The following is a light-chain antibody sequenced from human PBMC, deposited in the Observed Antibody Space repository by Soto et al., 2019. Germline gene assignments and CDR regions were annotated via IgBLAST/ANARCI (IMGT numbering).Light chain of an antibody. CDR2: DAS. V-gene: IGKV1-33*01. J-gene: IGKJ4*01. CDR1: QDITDY. Sequence: DIQMTQSPSSLSASVGDRVTNSCQASQDITDYLNWYQQKPGKAPRLLIYDASNLETGVPSRFSGSGSGTDFTFTISSLQPEDIATYYCQQSEALVLSFGGGTKVEIK. CDR3: QQSEALVLS.